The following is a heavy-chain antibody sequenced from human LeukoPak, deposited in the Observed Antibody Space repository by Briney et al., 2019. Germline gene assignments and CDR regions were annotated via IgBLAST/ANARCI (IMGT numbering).Heavy chain of an antibody. CDR2: INPNSGGT. J-gene: IGHJ4*02. CDR3: ARPVVDCSGGSCSSHFDY. V-gene: IGHV1-2*02. D-gene: IGHD2-15*01. Sequence: ASVKVSCKASGYTFTGYYMHWVRQAPGQGLEWMGWINPNSGGTNYAQKFQGRVTMTRDTPISTAYMELSRLRSDDTAVYYCARPVVDCSGGSCSSHFDYWGQGTLVTVSS. CDR1: GYTFTGYY.